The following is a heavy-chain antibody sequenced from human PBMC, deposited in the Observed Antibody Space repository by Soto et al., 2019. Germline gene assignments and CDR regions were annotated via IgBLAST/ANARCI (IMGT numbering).Heavy chain of an antibody. CDR2: IYYSGST. CDR1: GGSISSYY. D-gene: IGHD6-13*01. Sequence: SETLSLTCTVSGGSISSYYWSWIRQPPGKGLEWIGYIYYSGSTNYNPSLKSRVTISVDTSKNQFSLKLSSVTAADTAVYYCARGGYSSSWYGGGDWFDPWGQGTLVTVSS. V-gene: IGHV4-59*01. CDR3: ARGGYSSSWYGGGDWFDP. J-gene: IGHJ5*02.